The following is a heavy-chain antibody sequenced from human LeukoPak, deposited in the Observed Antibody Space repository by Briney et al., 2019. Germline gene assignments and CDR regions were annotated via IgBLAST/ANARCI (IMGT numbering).Heavy chain of an antibody. D-gene: IGHD4-17*01. Sequence: PGGSLRLSCAASGFTFSSYWMTWVRQAPGKGLEGVEFIRYDGIDKYYTDSVKGRFTISRDNSKNTLYLQINSLRAEDTAFYYCAKTIGDFRPVEPWGQGTLVIVSS. V-gene: IGHV3-30*02. CDR1: GFTFSSYW. CDR2: IRYDGIDK. J-gene: IGHJ5*02. CDR3: AKTIGDFRPVEP.